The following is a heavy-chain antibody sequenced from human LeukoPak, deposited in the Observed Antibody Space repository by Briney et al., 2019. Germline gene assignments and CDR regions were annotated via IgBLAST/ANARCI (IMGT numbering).Heavy chain of an antibody. CDR3: ARHNHYDRSGYYYLDY. D-gene: IGHD3-22*01. CDR2: ISYSGST. V-gene: IGHV4-31*03. CDR1: GDSLSSGGYH. Sequence: SETLSLTCTVSGDSLSSGGYHWTWIRQHPGKGLERIGYISYSGSTYYNPSLKSRINISMDTSKNQFSLSLTSVTAADTAVYYCARHNHYDRSGYYYLDYWGQGTLVTVSS. J-gene: IGHJ4*02.